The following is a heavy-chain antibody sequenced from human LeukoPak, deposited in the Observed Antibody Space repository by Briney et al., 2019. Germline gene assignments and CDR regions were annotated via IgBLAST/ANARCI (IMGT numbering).Heavy chain of an antibody. D-gene: IGHD2-2*01. CDR3: AKDRNIVIIPAAIEGFDY. CDR2: IWNDGSKK. CDR1: GFPFSSYG. Sequence: GGSLRLFCAASGFPFSSYGMHWVRQAPGKGLEWVAVIWNDGSKKLYADSVKGRFTISRDNHKNVVFLQMNTLRVDDTAVYYCAKDRNIVIIPAAIEGFDYWGLGTRVPVAS. J-gene: IGHJ4*02. V-gene: IGHV3-33*06.